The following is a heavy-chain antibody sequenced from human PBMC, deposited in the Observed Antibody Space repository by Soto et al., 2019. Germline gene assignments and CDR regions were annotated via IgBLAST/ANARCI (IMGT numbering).Heavy chain of an antibody. V-gene: IGHV4-34*01. D-gene: IGHD3-16*02. CDR3: ARVITFGGVIVSLDY. Sequence: SETLSLTCAVYGGSFSGYYWSWIRQPPGKGLEWIGEINHSGSTNYNPSLKSRVTISVDTSKNQFSLKLSSVTAADTAVYYCARVITFGGVIVSLDYWGQGTLVTVSS. CDR1: GGSFSGYY. J-gene: IGHJ4*02. CDR2: INHSGST.